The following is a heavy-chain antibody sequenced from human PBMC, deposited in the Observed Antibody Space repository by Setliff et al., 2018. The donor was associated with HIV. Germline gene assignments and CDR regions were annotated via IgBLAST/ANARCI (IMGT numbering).Heavy chain of an antibody. V-gene: IGHV4-59*08. CDR2: IYGSGTT. Sequence: PSETLSLTCSVAGASMTSHYLTWIRQPRGMGLEWIGNIYGSGTTKYNPSLRSRVTISVDTPKNQFSLKLSSVTAADTAVYYCARGPSLHPFPFRVFSGWYDYWGQGTLVTVSS. CDR1: GASMTSHY. J-gene: IGHJ4*02. D-gene: IGHD6-19*01. CDR3: ARGPSLHPFPFRVFSGWYDY.